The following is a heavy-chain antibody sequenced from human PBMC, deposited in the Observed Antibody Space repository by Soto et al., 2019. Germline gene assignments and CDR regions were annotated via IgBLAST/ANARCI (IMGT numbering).Heavy chain of an antibody. CDR1: GGTFSSYA. V-gene: IGHV1-69*12. CDR3: ARDRQGQGWLFGIGGGGGFEFDP. Sequence: QVQLVQSGAEVKKPGSSVKVSCKASGGTFSSYAISWVRQAPGQGLEWMGGIIPIFGTANYAQKFQGRVTMTADESTSEAYMKLGSLRSEDTAVYYCARDRQGQGWLFGIGGGGGFEFDPWGQGTLVTVSS. D-gene: IGHD3-10*02. CDR2: IIPIFGTA. J-gene: IGHJ5*02.